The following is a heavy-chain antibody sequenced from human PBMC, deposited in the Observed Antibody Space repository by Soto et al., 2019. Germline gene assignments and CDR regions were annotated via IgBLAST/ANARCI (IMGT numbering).Heavy chain of an antibody. V-gene: IGHV4-4*02. CDR2: IYHNGRP. CDR3: GRWLGTQYGMDV. CDR1: VVSIISTNG. D-gene: IGHD3-10*01. J-gene: IGHJ6*02. Sequence: SETXSLTCSVSVVSIISTNGFSWFRQSPGKGLDWIGEIYHNGRPDYNPSLKSRVTISVYKSKNHVFLKLTSVTAADTAMYFCGRWLGTQYGMDVWGQGTAVTVSS.